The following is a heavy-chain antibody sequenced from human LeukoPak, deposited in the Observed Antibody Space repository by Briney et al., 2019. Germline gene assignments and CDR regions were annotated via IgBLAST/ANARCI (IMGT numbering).Heavy chain of an antibody. CDR1: GFSLSGYW. J-gene: IGHJ6*02. Sequence: GGSLRLSCAASGFSLSGYWMHWVRQAPGKGLVWVSRISPDGSDTTYADSVKGRFTISRDNSKSTLYLQMNSLRDEDAAVYQCTRVQAGRSGHMDVWGRGTTVTVSS. D-gene: IGHD2-8*02. CDR3: TRVQAGRSGHMDV. V-gene: IGHV3-74*01. CDR2: ISPDGSDT.